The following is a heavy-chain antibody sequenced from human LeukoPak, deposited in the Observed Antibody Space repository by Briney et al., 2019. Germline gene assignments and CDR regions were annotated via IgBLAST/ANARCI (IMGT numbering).Heavy chain of an antibody. CDR1: GFTFSSYA. J-gene: IGHJ2*01. CDR2: ITGRGAST. CDR3: AKVPPSPGWWYFDL. V-gene: IGHV3-23*01. Sequence: PGGSLRLSCAASGFTFSSYAMSWVRQAPGKGLEWVSAITGRGASTYYADSVKGRFTISRDNSKNTLYLRMNSLRAEDTAVYYCAKVPPSPGWWYFDLWGRGTLVTVSS.